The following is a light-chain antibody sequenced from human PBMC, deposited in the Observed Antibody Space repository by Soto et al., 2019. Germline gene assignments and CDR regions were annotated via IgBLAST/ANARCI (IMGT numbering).Light chain of an antibody. CDR1: QDISSR. CDR2: AAS. V-gene: IGKV1-12*01. J-gene: IGKJ1*01. CDR3: LQVKSFPRT. Sequence: DIQMTQVRSSLSASVGDTVTITCRASQDISSRLAWFQQKPGRAPKYVIQAASMLQSGFPSRFAGSGSGTEFTLTINTLQPEDFATYYCLQVKSFPRTFGQGTKVDI.